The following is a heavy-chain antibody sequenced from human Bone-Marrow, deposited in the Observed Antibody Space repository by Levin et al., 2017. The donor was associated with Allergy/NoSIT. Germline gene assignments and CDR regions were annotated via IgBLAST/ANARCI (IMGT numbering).Heavy chain of an antibody. V-gene: IGHV4-59*11. Sequence: SETLSLTCTVSGGSSSSPYWTWVRQPPGKGLEWIGYIYYSGDTNYNPSLRSRVTISEDPSKNQFSLKLSSVTAADTAVYYCARGERVAYYGSGGFHYYYYMDVWGKGTTVTVSS. CDR1: GGSSSSPY. CDR3: ARGERVAYYGSGGFHYYYYMDV. J-gene: IGHJ6*03. D-gene: IGHD3-10*01. CDR2: IYYSGDT.